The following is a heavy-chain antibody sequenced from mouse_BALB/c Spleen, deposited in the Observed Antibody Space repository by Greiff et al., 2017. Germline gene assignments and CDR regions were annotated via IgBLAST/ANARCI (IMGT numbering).Heavy chain of an antibody. D-gene: IGHD2-3*01. V-gene: IGHV1-14*01. CDR3: ARPYDGYYEEWFAY. J-gene: IGHJ3*01. Sequence: VQLQQSGPELVKPGASVKMSCKASGYTFTSYVMHWVKQKPGQGLEWIGYINPYNDGTKYNEKFKGKATLTSDKSSSTAYMELSSLTSEDSAVYYCARPYDGYYEEWFAYWGQGTLVTVSA. CDR2: INPYNDGT. CDR1: GYTFTSYV.